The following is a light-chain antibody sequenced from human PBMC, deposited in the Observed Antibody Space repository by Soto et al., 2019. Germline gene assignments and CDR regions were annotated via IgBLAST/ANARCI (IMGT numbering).Light chain of an antibody. CDR2: DAS. Sequence: EIVLTQSPATLSLSPGERVTLSCRASQNVSSYLAWYQQKPGQAPRLLIYDASNRATGIPARFSGSGSGTDFTLTISSLEPEDFAVYYCQQRSNWPLTFGGGTKVEIK. J-gene: IGKJ4*01. V-gene: IGKV3-11*01. CDR1: QNVSSY. CDR3: QQRSNWPLT.